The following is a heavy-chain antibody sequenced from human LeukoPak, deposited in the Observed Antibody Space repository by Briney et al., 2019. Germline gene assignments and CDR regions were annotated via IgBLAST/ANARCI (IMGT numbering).Heavy chain of an antibody. CDR1: GGSISSSSYY. D-gene: IGHD3/OR15-3a*01. V-gene: IGHV4-39*01. CDR2: MYYSGST. Sequence: SETLSLTCTVSGGSISSSSYYWGWIRQAPGKALEWIGSMYYSGSTNYNPSLKSRVTISVDTSKNQFSLKLSSVTAADTALYYCASPLPPQQIDDDNDDFDIWGQVTMEPGAFDIWGQGTMVTVSS. J-gene: IGHJ3*02. CDR3: ASPLPPQQIDDDNDDFDIWGQVTMEPGAFDI.